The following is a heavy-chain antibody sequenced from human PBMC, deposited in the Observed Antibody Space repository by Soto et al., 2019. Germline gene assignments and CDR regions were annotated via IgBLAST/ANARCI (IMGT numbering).Heavy chain of an antibody. CDR3: ATGCSSALGNYFTYYSPATDV. Sequence: EVQLVQSGAEVKKTGESLRISCKGSGYSFTNYWITWVRQMPGKGLEWLGRVDPTDSYSNYSPSFQGHVTISADKSISTAYPQWSSPNAPEAPTSYCATGCSSALGNYFTYYSPATDVGGQGTTVTVTS. J-gene: IGHJ6*02. D-gene: IGHD3-10*01. V-gene: IGHV5-10-1*03. CDR2: VDPTDSYS. CDR1: GYSFTNYW.